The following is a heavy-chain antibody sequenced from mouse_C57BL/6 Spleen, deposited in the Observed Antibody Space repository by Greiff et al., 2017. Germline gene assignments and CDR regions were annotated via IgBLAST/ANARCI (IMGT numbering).Heavy chain of an antibody. CDR1: GYTFTSYW. V-gene: IGHV1-55*01. J-gene: IGHJ3*01. CDR3: ATIYDGYSWFAY. Sequence: VQLQQPGAELVKPGASVKMSCKASGYTFTSYWITWVKQRPGQGLEWIGDIYPGSGSTNYNEKFKSKATLTVDTSSSTAYMQLSSLTSEASAVYYCATIYDGYSWFAYWGQGTLVTVSA. D-gene: IGHD2-3*01. CDR2: IYPGSGST.